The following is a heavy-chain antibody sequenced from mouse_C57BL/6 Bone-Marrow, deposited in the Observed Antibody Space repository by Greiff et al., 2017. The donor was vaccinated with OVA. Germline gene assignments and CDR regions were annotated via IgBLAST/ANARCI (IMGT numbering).Heavy chain of an antibody. CDR1: GYSITSGYY. V-gene: IGHV3-6*01. Sequence: EVQLQESGPGLVKPSQSLSLTCSVTGYSITSGYYWNWIRQLPGNKLEWMGSISYDGSNNYNPSLKNRISITRDTSKNQFFLKLNSVNTEDTATYYCARGDYGNSYWYFDVWGTGTTVTVSS. J-gene: IGHJ1*03. D-gene: IGHD2-1*01. CDR3: ARGDYGNSYWYFDV. CDR2: ISYDGSN.